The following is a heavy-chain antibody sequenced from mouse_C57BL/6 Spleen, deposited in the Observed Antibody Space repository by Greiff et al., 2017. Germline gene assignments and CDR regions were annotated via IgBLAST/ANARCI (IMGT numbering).Heavy chain of an antibody. CDR2: ISYDGSN. CDR3: ARDTTVVGYAMDY. J-gene: IGHJ4*01. Sequence: DVKLVESGPGLVKPSQSLSLTCSVTGYSITSGYYWNWIRQFPGNKLEWMGYISYDGSNNYNPSLKNRISITRDTSKNQFFLKLNSVTTEDTATYYCARDTTVVGYAMDYWGQGTSVTVSS. D-gene: IGHD1-1*01. CDR1: GYSITSGYY. V-gene: IGHV3-6*01.